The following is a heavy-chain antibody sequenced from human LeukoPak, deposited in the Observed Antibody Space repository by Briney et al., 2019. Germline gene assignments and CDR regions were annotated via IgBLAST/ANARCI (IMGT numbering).Heavy chain of an antibody. J-gene: IGHJ4*02. CDR1: GYSFTYYP. CDR2: ISTSTGNP. Sequence: ASVKVSCKASGYSFTYYPLNWVRQAPGQGLEWMGWISTSTGNPTYAQGFTGRFVFSLDTSVSTAYLQISNLKTDDTAVYYCARGSGGLIEDFWGQGTLVTVSS. V-gene: IGHV7-4-1*02. CDR3: ARGSGGLIEDF. D-gene: IGHD2-15*01.